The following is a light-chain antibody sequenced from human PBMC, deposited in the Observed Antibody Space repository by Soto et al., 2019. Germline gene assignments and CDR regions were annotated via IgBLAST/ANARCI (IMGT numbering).Light chain of an antibody. Sequence: EIVLTQSPATLSLSPGERATLSCRASQSVSSYLAWYQQKPGQAPRLLIYDASKRAPGIPARFSGSGPGTDFTLTVSSLEPEDFAVYYCQQGSNWPRTFGQGTRLEI. CDR1: QSVSSY. CDR2: DAS. J-gene: IGKJ5*01. CDR3: QQGSNWPRT. V-gene: IGKV3-11*01.